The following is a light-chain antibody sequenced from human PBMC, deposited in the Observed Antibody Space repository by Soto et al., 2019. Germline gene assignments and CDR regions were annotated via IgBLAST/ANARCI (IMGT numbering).Light chain of an antibody. CDR3: SSYTSSSTVV. CDR2: DVS. V-gene: IGLV2-14*03. CDR1: SSDVGGYNF. J-gene: IGLJ2*01. Sequence: QSVLTQPASVSGSPGQSITISCTGTSSDVGGYNFVSWYQQHPGKAPKLMIFDVSNRPSGVFNRFSGSKSGNTASLTISGLQAEDEADYYCSSYTSSSTVVFGGRTKLTVL.